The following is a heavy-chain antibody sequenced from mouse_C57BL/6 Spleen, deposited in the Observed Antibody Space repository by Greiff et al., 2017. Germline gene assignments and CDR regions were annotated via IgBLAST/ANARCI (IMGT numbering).Heavy chain of an antibody. CDR1: GYTFTDYY. J-gene: IGHJ2*01. CDR2: INPNNGGT. Sequence: VQLQQSGPGRVKPGASVQISCKASGYTFTDYYMNWVKQSHGKSLEWIGDINPNNGGTSYNQKFKGKATLTVDKSSSTAYMELRSLTSEDSAVYYCARGKWGFFHHWGQGTPLTVS. CDR3: ARGKWGFFHH. V-gene: IGHV1-26*01.